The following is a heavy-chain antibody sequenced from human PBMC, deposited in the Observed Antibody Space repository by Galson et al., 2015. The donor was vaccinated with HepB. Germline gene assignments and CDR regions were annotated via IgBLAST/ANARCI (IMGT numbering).Heavy chain of an antibody. CDR2: ISGSGGNT. CDR3: AKREMSSGYYGMDV. Sequence: LRLSCAASGSTFSSYAMSWVCQAPGKGLEWVSTISGSGGNTYYADSVKGRFTISRDNSKNTLYLQMNSLRAEDTAVYYCAKREMSSGYYGMDVWGQGTTVTVSS. J-gene: IGHJ6*02. D-gene: IGHD3-22*01. CDR1: GSTFSSYA. V-gene: IGHV3-23*01.